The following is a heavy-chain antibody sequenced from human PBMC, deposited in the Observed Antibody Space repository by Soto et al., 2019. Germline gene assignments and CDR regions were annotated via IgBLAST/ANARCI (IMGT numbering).Heavy chain of an antibody. V-gene: IGHV4-59*01. CDR1: GGSISSYY. J-gene: IGHJ6*02. D-gene: IGHD4-4*01. CDR3: ARGDLTTVTTGLDGMDV. CDR2: IYYSGST. Sequence: PSETLSLTCTVSGGSISSYYWSWIRQPPGKGLEWIGYIYYSGSTNYNPSLKSRVTISVDTSKNQFSLKLSSVTAADTAVYYCARGDLTTVTTGLDGMDVWGQGTTVTVSS.